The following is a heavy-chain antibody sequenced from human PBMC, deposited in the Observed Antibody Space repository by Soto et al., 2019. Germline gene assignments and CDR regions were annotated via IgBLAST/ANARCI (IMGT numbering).Heavy chain of an antibody. Sequence: QITLKESGPTLVKPTQTLTLTCTFSGFSLSTSGVGVGWIRQPPGKALEWLALIYWDDDKRYSPSLKSRLTLTKDTSKNPVVLTMTNMDPVDTATYYCAHNDYYDSSGYYYPGYWGQGTLVTVSS. D-gene: IGHD3-22*01. J-gene: IGHJ4*02. CDR1: GFSLSTSGVG. CDR2: IYWDDDK. V-gene: IGHV2-5*02. CDR3: AHNDYYDSSGYYYPGY.